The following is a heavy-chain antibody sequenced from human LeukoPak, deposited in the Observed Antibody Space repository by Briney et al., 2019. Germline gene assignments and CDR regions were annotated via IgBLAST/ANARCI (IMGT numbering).Heavy chain of an antibody. V-gene: IGHV3-23*01. Sequence: GGSLRLSCAASGFTFSSYAMSWVRQAPGKGLELVSAISGSGGSTYYADSVKGRFTISRDNSKNTLYLQMNSLRAEDTAVYYCAKPSTSGYVWRTSCDYWGQGALVTVSS. D-gene: IGHD5-12*01. J-gene: IGHJ4*02. CDR2: ISGSGGST. CDR1: GFTFSSYA. CDR3: AKPSTSGYVWRTSCDY.